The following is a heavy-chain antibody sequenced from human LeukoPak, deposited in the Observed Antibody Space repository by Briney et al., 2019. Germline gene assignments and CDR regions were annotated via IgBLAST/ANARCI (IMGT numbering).Heavy chain of an antibody. V-gene: IGHV4-34*01. D-gene: IGHD5-12*01. CDR3: ARSDSGWLVDY. Sequence: SETLSLTSAVYGGSFNSFYWSWIRLPPGKGLERIGEINHSGSTNYNPSLKSRVTISIDTSKNQFSLKLSSVTAADTAVYYCARSDSGWLVDYWGQGTLVTVSS. CDR1: GGSFNSFY. CDR2: INHSGST. J-gene: IGHJ4*02.